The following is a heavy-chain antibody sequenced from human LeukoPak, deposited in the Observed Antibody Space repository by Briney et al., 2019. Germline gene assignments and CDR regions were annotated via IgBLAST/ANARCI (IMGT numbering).Heavy chain of an antibody. CDR3: AKDRGSGWPQFDY. V-gene: IGHV3-23*01. J-gene: IGHJ4*02. CDR1: GFSFGSYA. Sequence: GGSLRLSCAASGFSFGSYAMIWVRQAPGKGLEWVSAISGRGGSTYYADSVKGRFTISRDNSKNTLYLQMNSLRAEDTAVYYCAKDRGSGWPQFDYWGQGTLVTVSS. D-gene: IGHD6-19*01. CDR2: ISGRGGST.